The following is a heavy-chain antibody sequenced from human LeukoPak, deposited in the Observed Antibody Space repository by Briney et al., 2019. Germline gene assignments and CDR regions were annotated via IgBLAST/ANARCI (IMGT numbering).Heavy chain of an antibody. CDR2: ISSSSSTI. D-gene: IGHD4-17*01. V-gene: IGHV3-48*04. J-gene: IGHJ6*03. CDR3: ASDQPLTVSTWGYFYYYMDV. Sequence: PGGSLRLSCAASGFTFSSYSMNWVRQAPGKGLEWVSYISSSSSTIYYADSVEGRFTISRDNAKNSLYLQMNSLRAEDTAVYFCASDQPLTVSTWGYFYYYMDVWGRGTTVTVSS. CDR1: GFTFSSYS.